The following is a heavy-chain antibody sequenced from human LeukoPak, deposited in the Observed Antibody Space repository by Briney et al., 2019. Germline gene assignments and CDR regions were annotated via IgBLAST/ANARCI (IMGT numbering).Heavy chain of an antibody. CDR1: GYTFTSYA. CDR2: INAGNGNT. CDR3: TRGGGYDVGGL. D-gene: IGHD5-12*01. Sequence: VASVKVSCKASGYTFTSYAMHWVRQAPGERLEWMGWINAGNGNTKYSQKFQGRVTITRDTSASTAYMELSSLRSEDTAVYYCTRGGGYDVGGLWGQGTLVTVSS. J-gene: IGHJ4*02. V-gene: IGHV1-3*01.